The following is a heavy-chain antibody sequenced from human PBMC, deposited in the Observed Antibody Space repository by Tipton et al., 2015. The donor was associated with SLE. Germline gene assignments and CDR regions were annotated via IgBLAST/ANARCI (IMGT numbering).Heavy chain of an antibody. CDR1: GGSISSSNYY. CDR3: ARTLGAIAHTVYDAFDI. CDR2: IYTSGST. D-gene: IGHD1-26*01. V-gene: IGHV4-61*02. Sequence: TLSLTCTVSGGSISSSNYYWSWIRQPAGKGLEWIGRIYTSGSTNYNPSLKSRVTISVDTSKNQFSLKLTSVTAADTAVYYCARTLGAIAHTVYDAFDIWGQGKMVTVSS. J-gene: IGHJ3*02.